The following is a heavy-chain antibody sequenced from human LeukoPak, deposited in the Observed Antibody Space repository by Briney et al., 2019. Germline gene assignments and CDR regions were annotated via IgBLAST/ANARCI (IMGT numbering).Heavy chain of an antibody. Sequence: SETLSLTCAVYGGSFSGYYWSWVRQPPGKGLEWIGEINHSGSTNYNPSLKSRVTISVDTSKNQFSLKLSSVTAADTAVYYCARGRTAGLDYWGQGTLVTVSS. D-gene: IGHD6-19*01. CDR1: GGSFSGYY. V-gene: IGHV4-34*01. J-gene: IGHJ4*02. CDR2: INHSGST. CDR3: ARGRTAGLDY.